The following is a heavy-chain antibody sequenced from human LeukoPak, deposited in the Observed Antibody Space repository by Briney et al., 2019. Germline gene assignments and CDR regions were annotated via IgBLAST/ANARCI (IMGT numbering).Heavy chain of an antibody. D-gene: IGHD2-2*01. CDR1: GGSISSYY. CDR2: IYSSGNN. V-gene: IGHV4-4*07. Sequence: SENLSFTSSVSGGSISSYYWSWLRQPAGQGLEWIGRIYSSGNNNYNASLKSRVTMSVDTYKNQFSLKLSSVIAADTAVYYCARAGPAASYWFDPWGQGTLVTVSS. CDR3: ARAGPAASYWFDP. J-gene: IGHJ5*02.